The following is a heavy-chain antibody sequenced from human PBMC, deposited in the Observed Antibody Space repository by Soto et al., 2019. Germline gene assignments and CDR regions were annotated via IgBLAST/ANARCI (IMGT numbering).Heavy chain of an antibody. D-gene: IGHD3-3*01. V-gene: IGHV1-18*01. CDR2: ISAYNGNT. J-gene: IGHJ6*02. Sequence: ASVTVYCPASVYTYTSYGIGWVRQDHGQGLEWMGWISAYNGNTNYAQKLQGRVTMTTDTSTSTAYMELRSLRSDDTAVYYCARDFPILRFLDPAQNYYYGMDVWGQGTTVTVSS. CDR1: VYTYTSYG. CDR3: ARDFPILRFLDPAQNYYYGMDV.